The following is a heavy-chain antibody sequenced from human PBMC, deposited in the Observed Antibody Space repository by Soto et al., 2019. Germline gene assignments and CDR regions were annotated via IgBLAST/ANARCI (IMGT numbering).Heavy chain of an antibody. Sequence: PSEALSLTCTVSGGSISRGGYYWSWIRQHPRKGLEWIGRIYSSGSTNYNPSLKSRVTISLDTSMNHFSLRLSSVTAADTAVYYCARWHRLSDWFAPWGQGTFVPVSS. V-gene: IGHV4-61*03. CDR2: IYSSGST. CDR3: ARWHRLSDWFAP. J-gene: IGHJ5*02. D-gene: IGHD2-15*01. CDR1: GGSISRGGYY.